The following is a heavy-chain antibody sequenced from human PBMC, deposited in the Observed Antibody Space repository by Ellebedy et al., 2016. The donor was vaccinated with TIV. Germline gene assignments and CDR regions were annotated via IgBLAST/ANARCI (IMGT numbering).Heavy chain of an antibody. CDR3: ARDRKYYGSGSYYYSYYGIDV. D-gene: IGHD3-10*01. V-gene: IGHV1-2*02. Sequence: AASVKVSCKASGYTFTGYYIHWVRQAPGPGLEWMGWINPSSGGTNYAHNFQGRVTLTRDRSISTAFMELRRLRSDDTAVYYCARDRKYYGSGSYYYSYYGIDVWGQGTTVTVSS. J-gene: IGHJ6*02. CDR1: GYTFTGYY. CDR2: INPSSGGT.